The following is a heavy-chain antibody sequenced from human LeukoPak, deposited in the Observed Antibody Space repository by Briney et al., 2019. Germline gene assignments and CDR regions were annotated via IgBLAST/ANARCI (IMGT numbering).Heavy chain of an antibody. V-gene: IGHV4-59*01. Sequence: TSETLSLTCTVSGGSISSYYWSWIRQPPGKGLEWIGYIYYSGSTNYNPSLKSRVTISVDTSKNQFSLKLSSVTAADTAVYYCARLDSQGWLQGNYFDYWGQGTLVTVSS. CDR2: IYYSGST. CDR1: GGSISSYY. CDR3: ARLDSQGWLQGNYFDY. D-gene: IGHD5-24*01. J-gene: IGHJ4*02.